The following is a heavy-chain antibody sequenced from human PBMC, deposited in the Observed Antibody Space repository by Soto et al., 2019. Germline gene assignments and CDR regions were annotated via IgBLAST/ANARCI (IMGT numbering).Heavy chain of an antibody. Sequence: QVQLVQAGAEVKKPGSSVKVSCQASGGTFSSYAISWVRQAPGPGLEWMGGIIPIFGTADYAKKFQGRVTITEDEPKSTDYIALSSIRSEHTDVYYWESQMGVTETYEHYYGMDGRGQGPKVTVSS. CDR1: GGTFSSYA. D-gene: IGHD1-7*01. J-gene: IGHJ6*02. V-gene: IGHV1-69*12. CDR3: ESQMGVTETYEHYYGMDG. CDR2: IIPIFGTA.